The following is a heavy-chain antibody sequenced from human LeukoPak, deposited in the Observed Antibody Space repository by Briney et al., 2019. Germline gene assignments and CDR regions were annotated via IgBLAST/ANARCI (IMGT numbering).Heavy chain of an antibody. CDR3: SRVRVEATQPDFRL. J-gene: IGHJ4*02. V-gene: IGHV1-2*02. D-gene: IGHD1-26*01. CDR2: INPNSGGT. CDR1: GYTFTGYY. Sequence: HWASVKVSCKASGYTFTGYYMHWVRQAPGQGLEWMGWINPNSGGTNYAQKFQGRVTMTRDTSISTAYMELSRLRSDDTAVYYCSRVRVEATQPDFRLWGQGTLVTVSS.